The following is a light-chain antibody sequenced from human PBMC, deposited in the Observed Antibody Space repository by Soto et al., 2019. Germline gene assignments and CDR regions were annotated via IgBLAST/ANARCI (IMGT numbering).Light chain of an antibody. V-gene: IGKV1-33*01. Sequence: DIQMTQSPSSLSASVGDRSTITCLASENIRSYLNWYQQKPGKGPKLLIYAASTLQSGIPSRFSGSGSGTDFSFTISGLQPEDIATYYCQPYDNLPITFGQGTRLEIK. CDR1: ENIRSY. CDR3: QPYDNLPIT. CDR2: AAS. J-gene: IGKJ5*01.